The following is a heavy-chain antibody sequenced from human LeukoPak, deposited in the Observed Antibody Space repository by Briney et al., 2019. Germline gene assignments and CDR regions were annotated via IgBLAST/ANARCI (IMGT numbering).Heavy chain of an antibody. CDR1: GFTFSSYA. J-gene: IGHJ4*02. D-gene: IGHD6-13*01. CDR2: IPYDGSNK. Sequence: GGSLRLSCAASGFTFSSYAMHWVRQAPGKGLEWVAVIPYDGSNKYYADSVKGRFTISRDNSKNTLYLQMNSLRAEDTAVYYCARSSYSSSWCAYWGQGTLVTVSS. CDR3: ARSSYSSSWCAY. V-gene: IGHV3-30*04.